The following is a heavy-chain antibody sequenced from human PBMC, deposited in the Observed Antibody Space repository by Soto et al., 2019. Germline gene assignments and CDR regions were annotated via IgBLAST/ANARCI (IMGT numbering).Heavy chain of an antibody. J-gene: IGHJ6*02. CDR3: ASPTVTPHYGMDV. CDR1: GFTFSDYY. V-gene: IGHV3-11*01. Sequence: QVQLVESGGGLVKPGGSLRLSCAASGFTFSDYYMSWLRQAPGKGLEWVSYISSSGSTIYYSDSVKGRFTITRDSAKNSLDLQMNSLRAEDTAVYYGASPTVTPHYGMDVWGQGTTVTVSS. D-gene: IGHD4-17*01. CDR2: ISSSGSTI.